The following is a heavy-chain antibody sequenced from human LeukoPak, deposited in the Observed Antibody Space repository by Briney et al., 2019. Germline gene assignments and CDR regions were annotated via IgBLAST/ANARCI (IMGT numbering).Heavy chain of an antibody. CDR3: AREAKIDYGELYFDY. D-gene: IGHD4-17*01. V-gene: IGHV3-21*01. J-gene: IGHJ4*02. Sequence: GGSLRLSCAASGFTFSSYSMNWVRQAPGKGLEWVSSISVSSSYIYYADSVKGRFTISRDNAKNSLYLQMNSLRAEDTAVYYCAREAKIDYGELYFDYWGQGTLVTVSS. CDR1: GFTFSSYS. CDR2: ISVSSSYI.